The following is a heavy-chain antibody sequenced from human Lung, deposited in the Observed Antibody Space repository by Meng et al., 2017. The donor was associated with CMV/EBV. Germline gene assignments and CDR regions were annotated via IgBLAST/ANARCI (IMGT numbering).Heavy chain of an antibody. CDR3: AKVSAGNCATASCPPAS. J-gene: IGHJ5*02. V-gene: IGHV3-30*02. CDR1: GFSFGIYG. Sequence: SXAASGFSFGIYGMDWVRQAPGKGLEWVAYIHHAGGYKQYADSVMGRFTISRDNSKNTLSLQMNSLRGEDTALYFCAKVSAGNCATASCPPASWXQGTXVTVAS. CDR2: IHHAGGYK. D-gene: IGHD2-2*01.